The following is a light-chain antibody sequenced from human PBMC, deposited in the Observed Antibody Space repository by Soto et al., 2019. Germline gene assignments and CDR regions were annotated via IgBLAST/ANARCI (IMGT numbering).Light chain of an antibody. V-gene: IGLV4-69*01. CDR1: SGHSSYA. Sequence: QPVLTQSPSASASLGASVKLTCTLSSGHSSYAIAWHQQQPEKGPRYLMKLNSDGSHSKGDGIPDRFSGSSSGAERYLTISSLQSEDEADYYCQTWGTGIREVVGGGTKVTVL. CDR2: LNSDGSH. CDR3: QTWGTGIREV. J-gene: IGLJ2*01.